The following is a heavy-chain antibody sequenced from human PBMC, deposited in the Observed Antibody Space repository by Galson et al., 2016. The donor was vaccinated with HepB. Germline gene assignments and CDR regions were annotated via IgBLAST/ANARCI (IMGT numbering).Heavy chain of an antibody. CDR2: INTDGSST. J-gene: IGHJ4*02. CDR1: GFTFSNYW. Sequence: SLRLSCAASGFTFSNYWMSWVRQAPGKGLVWVSRINTDGSSTSYADSVKGRFTISRDNAKNSMYLQMNSLRAEDTAVYYCARKGGIYSPWGYWGQGTLVTVSS. V-gene: IGHV3-74*01. D-gene: IGHD3-10*01. CDR3: ARKGGIYSPWGY.